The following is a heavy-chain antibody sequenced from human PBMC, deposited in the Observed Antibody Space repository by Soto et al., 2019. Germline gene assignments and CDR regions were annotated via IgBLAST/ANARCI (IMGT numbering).Heavy chain of an antibody. D-gene: IGHD6-19*01. Sequence: GASVKVSCKASGGTFSSYAISWVRQAPGQGLEWMGGIIPIFGTANYAQKFQGRVTITADESTSTAYMELSSLRSEDTAVYYCAREVAGTTTNYFDYWGQGXLVTVYS. J-gene: IGHJ4*02. V-gene: IGHV1-69*13. CDR3: AREVAGTTTNYFDY. CDR1: GGTFSSYA. CDR2: IIPIFGTA.